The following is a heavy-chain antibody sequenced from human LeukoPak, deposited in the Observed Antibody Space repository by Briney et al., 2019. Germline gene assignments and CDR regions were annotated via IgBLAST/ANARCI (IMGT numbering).Heavy chain of an antibody. Sequence: TGGSLRLSCAASGFTFSSYSMTWVRQAPGKGLEWVSYISSSSSTIYYADSVKGRFTISRDNAKNSLYLQMNSLRDEGTAVYYCARGPKGYCSSTSCYIIDYWGQGTLVTVSS. J-gene: IGHJ4*02. CDR2: ISSSSSTI. D-gene: IGHD2-2*02. V-gene: IGHV3-48*02. CDR1: GFTFSSYS. CDR3: ARGPKGYCSSTSCYIIDY.